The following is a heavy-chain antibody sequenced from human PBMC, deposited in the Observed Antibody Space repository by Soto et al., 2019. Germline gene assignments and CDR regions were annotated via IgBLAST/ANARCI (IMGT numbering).Heavy chain of an antibody. Sequence: ASVKVSCKASGYTFTSYDINWVRQATGQGLEWMGWMNPNSGNTGYAQKFQGRVTMTRNTSISTAYMELSSLRSEDTAVYYCARSETHGYGSGSYYSLMLYYYYYMDVWGKGTTVTVSS. J-gene: IGHJ6*03. D-gene: IGHD3-10*01. V-gene: IGHV1-8*01. CDR3: ARSETHGYGSGSYYSLMLYYYYYMDV. CDR2: MNPNSGNT. CDR1: GYTFTSYD.